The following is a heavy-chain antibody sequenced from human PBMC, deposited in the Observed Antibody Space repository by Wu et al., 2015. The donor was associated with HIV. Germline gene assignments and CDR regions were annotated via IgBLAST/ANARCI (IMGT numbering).Heavy chain of an antibody. Sequence: QVQLVQSGAEVKKPGASVKVSCKASGYTFTSYGISWVRQAPGQGLEWMGWISAYNGNTNYAQKLQGRVTMTTDTSTSTAYMELRSLRSDDTAVYYCARDRWFGELSLKGHAFDIWGQGTMVTVSS. V-gene: IGHV1-18*01. J-gene: IGHJ3*02. CDR3: ARDRWFGELSLKGHAFDI. CDR1: GYTFTSYG. D-gene: IGHD3-10*01. CDR2: ISAYNGNT.